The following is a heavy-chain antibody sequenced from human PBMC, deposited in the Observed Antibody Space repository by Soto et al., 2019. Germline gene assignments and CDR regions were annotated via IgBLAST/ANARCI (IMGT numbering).Heavy chain of an antibody. CDR1: RYSVSSNSAA. CDR2: TYYRSKWYN. V-gene: IGHV6-1*01. D-gene: IGHD6-13*01. J-gene: IGHJ5*02. Sequence: PSQTLSLTCAISRYSVSSNSAAWNWIRQSPSRGLEWLGRTYYRSKWYNDYAVSVKSRITINPDTSKNQFSLQLNSVTPEDTAVYYCARRHYSSSWDWFDPWGQGTLVTVSS. CDR3: ARRHYSSSWDWFDP.